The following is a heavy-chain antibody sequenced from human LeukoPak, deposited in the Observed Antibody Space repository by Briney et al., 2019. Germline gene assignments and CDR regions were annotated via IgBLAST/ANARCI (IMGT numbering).Heavy chain of an antibody. CDR3: GKGLLFRKTAEWWGIEL. D-gene: IGHD2-15*01. J-gene: IGHJ6*04. V-gene: IGHV3-30*18. CDR1: GFTFSSYG. Sequence: GRSLRLSCAASGFTFSSYGMHWVRQAPGKGLEWVAGISYDGSNKYYEDSVKGRFTISRDNSKNTLYLQMNSLRAEDTAVYYCGKGLLFRKTAEWWGIELWGKGTTVTVSS. CDR2: ISYDGSNK.